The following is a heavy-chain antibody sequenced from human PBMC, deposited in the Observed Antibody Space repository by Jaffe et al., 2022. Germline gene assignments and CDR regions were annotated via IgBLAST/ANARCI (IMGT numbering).Heavy chain of an antibody. CDR3: ARLIYGDYVAFDI. V-gene: IGHV4-59*01. D-gene: IGHD4-17*01. CDR1: GGSISSYY. J-gene: IGHJ3*02. Sequence: QVQLQESGPGLVKPSETLSLTCTVSGGSISSYYWSWIRQPPGKGLEWIGYIYYSGSTNYNPSLKSRVTISVDTSKNQFSLKLSSVTAADTAVYYCARLIYGDYVAFDIWGQGTMVTVSS. CDR2: IYYSGST.